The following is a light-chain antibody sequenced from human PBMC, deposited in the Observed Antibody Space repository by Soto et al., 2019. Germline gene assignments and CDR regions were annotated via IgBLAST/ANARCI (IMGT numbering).Light chain of an antibody. J-gene: IGLJ1*01. CDR2: EVS. V-gene: IGLV2-14*01. CDR1: SSDVGTYDF. Sequence: QSALTQPASVSGSPGQSITISCTGTSSDVGTYDFVSWYQQHPGKAPKLLIYEVSNRPSGISDRFSGSKSDNMASLTISGLQAEDEADYYCSSSTTFTTLLFGTGTKLTVL. CDR3: SSSTTFTTLL.